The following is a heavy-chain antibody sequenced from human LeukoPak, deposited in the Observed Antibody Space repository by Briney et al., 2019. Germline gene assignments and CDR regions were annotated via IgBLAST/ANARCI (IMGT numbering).Heavy chain of an antibody. CDR1: GYTFTSYD. J-gene: IGHJ6*02. CDR3: ARPVAVAGYYYYYGMDV. V-gene: IGHV1-8*01. CDR2: MNPNSGNT. D-gene: IGHD6-19*01. Sequence: WASVKVSCKASGYTFTSYDINWVRQATGQGLEWMGWMNPNSGNTGYAQKFQGRVTMTRNTSISTAYMELSSLRSEDTAVYYCARPVAVAGYYYYYGMDVWGQGTTVTVS.